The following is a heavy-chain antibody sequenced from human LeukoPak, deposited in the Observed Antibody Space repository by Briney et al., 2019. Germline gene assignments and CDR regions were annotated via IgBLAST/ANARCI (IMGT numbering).Heavy chain of an antibody. CDR1: GFTFNDYA. Sequence: GRSLRLSCTASGFTFNDYAMHWVRQAPGKGLEWVSGIRWNSDSIGYGDSVRGRFTISRDNAKNSLYLQMNSPRVEDTALYYCVKDLGVTTAAIGYWGQGTLVTVSS. V-gene: IGHV3-9*01. CDR2: IRWNSDSI. CDR3: VKDLGVTTAAIGY. D-gene: IGHD2-2*01. J-gene: IGHJ4*02.